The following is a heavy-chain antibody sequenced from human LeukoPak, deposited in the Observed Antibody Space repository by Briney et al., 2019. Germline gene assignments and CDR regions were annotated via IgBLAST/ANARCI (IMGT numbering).Heavy chain of an antibody. V-gene: IGHV3-13*04. CDR2: IGKGGDT. D-gene: IGHD5-12*01. CDR3: ARGGYSGFDV. CDR1: GLTFSTYD. Sequence: GGSLRLSCAASGLTFSTYDMHWVRQATGEGLEWVSGIGKGGDTYYPGSVKGRFTISRENAKNSLYLQMNSLRSGDTAVYYCARGGYSGFDVWGQGTVVTVSS. J-gene: IGHJ3*01.